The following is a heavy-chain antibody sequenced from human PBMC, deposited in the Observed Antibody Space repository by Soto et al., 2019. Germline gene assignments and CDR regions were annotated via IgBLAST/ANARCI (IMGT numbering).Heavy chain of an antibody. CDR3: ARHTPNYYGMDV. D-gene: IGHD2-15*01. Sequence: GESLKISCKGSGYSFASYSIGWVRQMPGKGLEWMGIIYAGDSDTRYSPSFQGQVTISVDNSMSTAYLQWSSLKASDTAIYYCARHTPNYYGMDVWGQGTTVTVSS. J-gene: IGHJ6*02. V-gene: IGHV5-51*01. CDR1: GYSFASYS. CDR2: IYAGDSDT.